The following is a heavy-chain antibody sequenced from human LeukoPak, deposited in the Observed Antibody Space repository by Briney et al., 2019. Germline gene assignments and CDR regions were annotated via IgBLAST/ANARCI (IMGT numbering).Heavy chain of an antibody. V-gene: IGHV4-34*01. J-gene: IGHJ4*02. D-gene: IGHD4-17*01. CDR3: ARGGRYYGVSLGY. Sequence: SETLSLTSVYGGSFSGYYWSWIRQPPGKGLEWIGEINHSGSTNYNPSLKSRVTISVDTSKNQFSLKLSSVTAADTAVYYCARGGRYYGVSLGYWGQGTLVTVSS. CDR2: INHSGST. CDR1: GGSFSGYY.